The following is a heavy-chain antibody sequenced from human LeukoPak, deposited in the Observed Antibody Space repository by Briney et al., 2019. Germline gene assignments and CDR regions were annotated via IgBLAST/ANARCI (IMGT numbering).Heavy chain of an antibody. D-gene: IGHD3-9*01. Sequence: PSETLSLTCTDSGGSISSGNYYWSWIRQHPGKGLEWIGYIYYSGGTQYNPSLKSRVTISVDTSKNQFSLRLSSVTAADTAVYYCARLDILTAANFDPWGQGTLVTVSS. V-gene: IGHV4-31*03. CDR2: IYYSGGT. CDR1: GGSISSGNYY. J-gene: IGHJ5*02. CDR3: ARLDILTAANFDP.